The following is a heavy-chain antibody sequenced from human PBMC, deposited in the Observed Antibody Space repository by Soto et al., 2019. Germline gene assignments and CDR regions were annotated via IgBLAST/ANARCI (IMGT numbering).Heavy chain of an antibody. CDR3: ARDILAYGGNGGGFDY. V-gene: IGHV1-69*01. J-gene: IGHJ4*02. Sequence: QVQLVQSGAEVKKPGSSVKVSCKASGGTFSSYAISWVRQAPGQGLEWMGGIIPIFGTAHYAQKFQGRVTITADESTSTAYMELSSLRSEDTAVYYCARDILAYGGNGGGFDYWGQGTLVTVSS. D-gene: IGHD4-17*01. CDR2: IIPIFGTA. CDR1: GGTFSSYA.